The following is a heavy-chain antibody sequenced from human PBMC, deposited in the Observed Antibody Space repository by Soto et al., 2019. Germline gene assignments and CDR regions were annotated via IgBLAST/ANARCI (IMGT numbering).Heavy chain of an antibody. CDR3: ARSTIFSFYWFDP. CDR2: IYSGGST. J-gene: IGHJ5*02. CDR1: GFTVSSNY. D-gene: IGHD3-3*01. V-gene: IGHV3-53*04. Sequence: GGSLRLSCAASGFTVSSNYMSWVRQAPGKGLEWVSVIYSGGSTYYADSVKGRFTISRHNSKNTLYLQMNSLRAEDTAVYYCARSTIFSFYWFDPWGQGTLVTVSS.